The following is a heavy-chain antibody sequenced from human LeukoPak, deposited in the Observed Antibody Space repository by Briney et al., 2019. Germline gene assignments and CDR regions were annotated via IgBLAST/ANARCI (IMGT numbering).Heavy chain of an antibody. Sequence: SETLSLTCSVSVGSISGYYWIWIRQPPGKGFVWIGYIYYSGSTNYNPSLKSRVTISVDTSKNQFSLKLSSVTAADTAVYYRARHGGYSYGFDYWGQGTLVTVSS. V-gene: IGHV4-59*08. D-gene: IGHD5-18*01. CDR2: IYYSGST. CDR3: ARHGGYSYGFDY. CDR1: VGSISGYY. J-gene: IGHJ4*02.